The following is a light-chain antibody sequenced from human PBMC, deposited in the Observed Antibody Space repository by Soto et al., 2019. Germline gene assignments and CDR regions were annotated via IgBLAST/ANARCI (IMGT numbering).Light chain of an antibody. CDR2: EVS. J-gene: IGLJ1*01. CDR1: SSDVGGYNY. V-gene: IGLV2-14*01. Sequence: QSALTQPASVSGSPGQSITISCTGTSSDVGGYNYASWYQQHPGKAPKLMIYEVSNRPSGVSNRFSGSKPGNTASLTISGLQAEDEADYYCSSYTSSSTYVFGAGTKLTVL. CDR3: SSYTSSSTYV.